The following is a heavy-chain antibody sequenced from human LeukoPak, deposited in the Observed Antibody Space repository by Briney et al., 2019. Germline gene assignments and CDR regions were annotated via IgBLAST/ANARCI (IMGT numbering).Heavy chain of an antibody. CDR3: ARGTSCGSKCFFDY. CDR2: LDSSGST. J-gene: IGHJ4*02. CDR1: GGSISGYY. Sequence: PSETLSLTCKVSGGSISGYYWSWIRQPAGKGLEWIGRLDSSGSTNYNSSLKSRVTMSIDRSQFSLRLTSVTAADTAIYYCARGTSCGSKCFFDYWDQGILVTVSS. V-gene: IGHV4-4*07. D-gene: IGHD2-21*01.